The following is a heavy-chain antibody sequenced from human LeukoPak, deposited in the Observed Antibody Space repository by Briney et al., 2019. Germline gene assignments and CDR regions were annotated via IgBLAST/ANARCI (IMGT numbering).Heavy chain of an antibody. CDR2: IYYSGST. CDR1: GGSISSGGYY. D-gene: IGHD5-24*01. Sequence: SETLSLTCTVSGGSISSGGYYWSWIRQHPGKGLEWIGYIYYSGSTYYNPALKSPVTISLDTSKNQFSLKLSSVTAADTAVYYCARDRGDGYDYWGQGPLVTVSS. J-gene: IGHJ4*02. V-gene: IGHV4-31*01. CDR3: ARDRGDGYDY.